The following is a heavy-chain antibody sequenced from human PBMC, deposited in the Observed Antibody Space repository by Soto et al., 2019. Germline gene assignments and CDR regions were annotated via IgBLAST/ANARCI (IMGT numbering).Heavy chain of an antibody. CDR2: ISGYNGIT. D-gene: IGHD1-26*01. CDR1: GYTFTSYE. V-gene: IGHV1-18*01. Sequence: QVQLVQSGPEVKKPGASVKVSCKASGYTFTSYEITWVRQAPGQGLEWMGWISGYNGITNYAQKFQGRVTMTTETSTSTAYMELRSLRSDDTAVYYCAKNSGPNWYFDLWGRGTLVTDSS. J-gene: IGHJ2*01. CDR3: AKNSGPNWYFDL.